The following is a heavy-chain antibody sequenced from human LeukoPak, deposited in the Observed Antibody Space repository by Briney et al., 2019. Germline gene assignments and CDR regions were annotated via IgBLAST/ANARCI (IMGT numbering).Heavy chain of an antibody. Sequence: GRSLRLSCAASGFTFSSYAMHWVRQAPGKGLEWVANIKQDGSEKYYVDSVKGRFTISRDNAKNSLYLQMNSLRAEDTAVYYCARDLSGVTGYTYGRGIDYWGQGTLVTVSS. CDR3: ARDLSGVTGYTYGRGIDY. J-gene: IGHJ4*02. V-gene: IGHV3-7*01. CDR1: GFTFSSYA. D-gene: IGHD5-18*01. CDR2: IKQDGSEK.